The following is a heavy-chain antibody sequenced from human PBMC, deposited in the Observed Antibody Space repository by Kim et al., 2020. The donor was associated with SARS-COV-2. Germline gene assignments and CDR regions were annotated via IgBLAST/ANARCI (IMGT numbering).Heavy chain of an antibody. CDR3: AHRNDGFWSAYFDS. V-gene: IGHV2-5*02. D-gene: IGHD3-3*01. Sequence: SGPTLVNPTQTLTLTCTFSGFSLSTSGVGVGWIRQPPGKALEWLAPIYWVDDKRHSPSLKSRLTITKDTSKNKVVLTMTNMDPEDRATYYCAHRNDGFWSAYFDSWGQGTLVTVSS. J-gene: IGHJ4*02. CDR2: IYWVDDK. CDR1: GFSLSTSGVG.